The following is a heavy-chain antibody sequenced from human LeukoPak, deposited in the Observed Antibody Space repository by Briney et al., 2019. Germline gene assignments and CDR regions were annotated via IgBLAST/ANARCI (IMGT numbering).Heavy chain of an antibody. CDR2: ISSSGSTI. Sequence: GGSLRLSCAASGFTFSDYYMSWIRQAPGKGLEWVSYISSSGSTIYYADSAKGRFTISRDNAKNSLYLQMNSLRAEDTAVYYCARERLAAYGSGSYYWYFDLWGRGTLVTVSS. CDR3: ARERLAAYGSGSYYWYFDL. V-gene: IGHV3-11*01. CDR1: GFTFSDYY. J-gene: IGHJ2*01. D-gene: IGHD3-10*01.